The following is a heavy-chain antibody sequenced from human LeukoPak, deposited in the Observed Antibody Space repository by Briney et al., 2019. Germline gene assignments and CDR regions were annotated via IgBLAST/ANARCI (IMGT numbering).Heavy chain of an antibody. Sequence: SETLSLTCAVYGGSFSGYYWSWIRQPPGKGREWIGEINHSGSTNYNPSLKSRVTISVDTSKNQFSLKLSSVTAADTAVYYCATIYGSGSRARFDPWGQGTLVTVSS. CDR1: GGSFSGYY. V-gene: IGHV4-34*01. CDR3: ATIYGSGSRARFDP. J-gene: IGHJ5*02. CDR2: INHSGST. D-gene: IGHD3-10*01.